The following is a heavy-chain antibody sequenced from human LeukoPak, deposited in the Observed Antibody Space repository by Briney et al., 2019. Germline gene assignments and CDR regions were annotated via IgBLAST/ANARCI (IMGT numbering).Heavy chain of an antibody. CDR3: ARAKYDSSGYYYSGFDI. D-gene: IGHD3-22*01. V-gene: IGHV3-30*02. CDR2: IRYDGTNT. Sequence: GGSLRLSCAASGFSFNTYGMHWVRQAPGKGLEWVAFIRYDGTNTYYADSVKGRSTMSRDNAKKSLYLQMNSLRAEDTAVYYCARAKYDSSGYYYSGFDIWGQGTMVTVSS. CDR1: GFSFNTYG. J-gene: IGHJ3*02.